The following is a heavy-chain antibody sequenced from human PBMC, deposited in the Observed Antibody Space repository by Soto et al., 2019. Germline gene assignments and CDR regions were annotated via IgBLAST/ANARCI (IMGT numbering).Heavy chain of an antibody. D-gene: IGHD3-10*01. CDR3: AKTQGFIRDNWFDP. J-gene: IGHJ5*02. V-gene: IGHV3-23*01. Sequence: TGGSLRLSCAASGFTFSSFAMTWVRQAPGKGLQWVSIVSGRGDITYYADSVKGRFTISRDNSNNTLYLQMSSLRAEDTAIYYCAKTQGFIRDNWFDPWGQGTLVTVSS. CDR2: VSGRGDIT. CDR1: GFTFSSFA.